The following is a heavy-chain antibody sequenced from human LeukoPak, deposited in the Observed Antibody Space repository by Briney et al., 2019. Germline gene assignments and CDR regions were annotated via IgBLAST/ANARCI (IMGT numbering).Heavy chain of an antibody. Sequence: GGSLRLSCAASGFTVSSNYMSWVRQTPGKGLEWVGRIESKTDGGTTDYAALVKGRFTISRDDSTNTLYLQMNSLKSEDTAVYYCTTYGSGRKFDYWGQGTLVAVSS. J-gene: IGHJ4*02. V-gene: IGHV3-15*04. D-gene: IGHD3-10*01. CDR3: TTYGSGRKFDY. CDR1: GFTVSSNY. CDR2: IESKTDGGTT.